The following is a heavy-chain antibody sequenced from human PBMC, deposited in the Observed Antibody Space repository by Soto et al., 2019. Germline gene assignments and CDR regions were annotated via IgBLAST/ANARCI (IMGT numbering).Heavy chain of an antibody. CDR3: ARQGGVLMVYAIEGNWFDP. V-gene: IGHV4-38-2*01. CDR2: IYHSGST. Sequence: SETLSLTCAVSCYSISSGYYWGWIRQPPGKGLEWIGSIYHSGSTYYNPSLKSRVTISVDTSKNQFSLKLSSVTAADTAVYYCARQGGVLMVYAIEGNWFDPWGQGTLVTVS. J-gene: IGHJ5*02. D-gene: IGHD2-8*01. CDR1: CYSISSGYY.